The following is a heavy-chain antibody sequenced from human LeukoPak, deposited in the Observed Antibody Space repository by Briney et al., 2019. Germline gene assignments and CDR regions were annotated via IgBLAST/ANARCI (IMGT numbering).Heavy chain of an antibody. CDR2: ISGSGGST. Sequence: GGSLRLSCAASGFTFSSYAMSWVRQAPGKGPEWVSAISGSGGSTYYADSVKGRFTISRDNSKNTLYLQMNSLRAEDTAIYYCAKDVRAAPGPDAFDIWGQGTMVTVSS. V-gene: IGHV3-23*01. CDR3: AKDVRAAPGPDAFDI. CDR1: GFTFSSYA. D-gene: IGHD6-13*01. J-gene: IGHJ3*02.